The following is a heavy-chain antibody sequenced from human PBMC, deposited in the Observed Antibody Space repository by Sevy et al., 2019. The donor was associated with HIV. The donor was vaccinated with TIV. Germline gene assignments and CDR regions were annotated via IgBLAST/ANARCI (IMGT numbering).Heavy chain of an antibody. D-gene: IGHD3-10*01. CDR1: GGSISSYY. CDR3: ARGGGYFDDGFDI. Sequence: SETLSLTCTVSGGSISSYYCTWIRQPAGKGLEWIGRIYTSGSTNYNPSLKSRVTMSVGTSKKQFSLKLSSVTAAETAVYYCARGGGYFDDGFDIWGQGTMVTVSS. V-gene: IGHV4-4*07. CDR2: IYTSGST. J-gene: IGHJ3*02.